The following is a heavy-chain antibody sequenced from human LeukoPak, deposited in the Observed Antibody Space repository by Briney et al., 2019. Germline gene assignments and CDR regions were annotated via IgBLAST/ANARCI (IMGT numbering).Heavy chain of an antibody. CDR3: ARTRVYYYYMDV. CDR1: GGSISNTGHY. CDR2: IYYSGST. V-gene: IGHV4-39*07. J-gene: IGHJ6*03. Sequence: PSETLSLTCTVSGGSISNTGHYWGWIRQPPGRGLEWIGSIYYSGSTYYNLSLKSRVIISVDTSKKQISLKLSSVTAADTAVYYCARTRVYYYYMDVWGKGTTVTVSS.